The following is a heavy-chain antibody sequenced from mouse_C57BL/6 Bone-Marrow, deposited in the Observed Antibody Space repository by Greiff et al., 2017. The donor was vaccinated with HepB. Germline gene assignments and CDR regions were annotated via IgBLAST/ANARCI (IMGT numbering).Heavy chain of an antibody. D-gene: IGHD2-3*01. CDR3: ETIYDGYYGYFDV. CDR1: GFNIKNTY. J-gene: IGHJ1*03. Sequence: EVKLVESVAELVRPGASVKLSCTASGFNIKNTYMHWVKQRPEQGLEWIGRIDPANGNTKYAPKFQGKATITADTSSNTAYLQLSSLTSEDTAIYYCETIYDGYYGYFDVWGTGTTGTVSS. CDR2: IDPANGNT. V-gene: IGHV14-3*01.